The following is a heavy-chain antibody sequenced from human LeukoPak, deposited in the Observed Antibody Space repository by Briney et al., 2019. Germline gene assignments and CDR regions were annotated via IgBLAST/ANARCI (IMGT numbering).Heavy chain of an antibody. CDR3: ARFSSATGVFHY. V-gene: IGHV6-1*01. Sequence: SQTLSLTCAISGDSVSSNIAAWNRIRQSPSRGLEWLGRTYYRSKWYNDYAGSVKSRMTITPDTSKNQFSLQLNSVTPEDTAVYFCARFSSATGVFHYWGQGTLVTVSS. CDR1: GDSVSSNIAA. D-gene: IGHD2-15*01. J-gene: IGHJ4*02. CDR2: TYYRSKWYN.